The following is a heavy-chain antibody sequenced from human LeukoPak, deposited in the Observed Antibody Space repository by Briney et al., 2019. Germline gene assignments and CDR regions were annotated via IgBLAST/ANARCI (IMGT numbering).Heavy chain of an antibody. J-gene: IGHJ4*02. CDR1: GGSFSGYY. CDR2: INHSGST. D-gene: IGHD2-2*01. Sequence: PSETLSLTCAVYGGSFSGYYWSWIRQPPGKGLEWIGEINHSGSTNYNPSLKSRVTISVDTSKNQFSLKLSSVTAADTAVYYCAPLGYCSSTSCYGDFDYWGQGTLVTVSS. V-gene: IGHV4-34*01. CDR3: APLGYCSSTSCYGDFDY.